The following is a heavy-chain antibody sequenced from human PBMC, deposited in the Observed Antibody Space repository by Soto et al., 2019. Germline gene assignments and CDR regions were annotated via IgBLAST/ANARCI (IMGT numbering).Heavy chain of an antibody. Sequence: QVQLVQSGAEVKKPGSSVKVSCKASGVTFSRYAISWVRQAPGQGLEWMGGIIPIFGTANYAQKFQGRVTITADESTSTAYMELSSLRSEDTAVYYCARNPDTNYYYGMDVWGQGTTVTVSS. CDR3: ARNPDTNYYYGMDV. CDR2: IIPIFGTA. J-gene: IGHJ6*02. CDR1: GVTFSRYA. V-gene: IGHV1-69*12.